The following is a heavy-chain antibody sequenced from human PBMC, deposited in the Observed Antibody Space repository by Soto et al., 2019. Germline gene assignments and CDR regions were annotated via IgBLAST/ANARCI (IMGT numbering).Heavy chain of an antibody. Sequence: GGSVEVSCKASGGTLDSYTISWVGKAPGQRLERMGGIIPIFGTANYAQKFQGRVTITADESTSTAYMEPSSLRSEDTAVYYCAGDTYYYDSSGYAKFDYWGQGTLVTVSS. CDR2: IIPIFGTA. CDR3: AGDTYYYDSSGYAKFDY. D-gene: IGHD3-22*01. CDR1: GGTLDSYT. J-gene: IGHJ4*02. V-gene: IGHV1-69*13.